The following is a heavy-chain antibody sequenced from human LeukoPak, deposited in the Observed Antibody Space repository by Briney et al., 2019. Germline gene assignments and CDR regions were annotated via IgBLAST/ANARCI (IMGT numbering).Heavy chain of an antibody. Sequence: GGSLRLSCAASGFTFSSYAMSWVRQAPGKGLEWVSAISGSGGSTYYADSVKGRFTISRDNSKNTLYLQMNSLRAEDTAVYYCAKPDSLYFDWLFSPFDYWGQGTLVTVSS. CDR3: AKPDSLYFDWLFSPFDY. CDR1: GFTFSSYA. J-gene: IGHJ4*02. V-gene: IGHV3-23*01. CDR2: ISGSGGST. D-gene: IGHD3-9*01.